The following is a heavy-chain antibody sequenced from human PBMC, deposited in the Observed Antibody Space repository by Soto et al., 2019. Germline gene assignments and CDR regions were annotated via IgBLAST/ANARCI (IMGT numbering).Heavy chain of an antibody. CDR3: VNGGRLWLVTSDFNY. CDR2: VSHDGRNT. V-gene: IGHV3-30*18. Sequence: VQLVESGGGVVQPGRSLRLSCAASGFTFSDYAMHWVRQAPGKGLEWVAVVSHDGRNTHYADSVKGRFTISRDSSKSTLSLEMTSLRAAETAGYYCVNGGRLWLVTSDFNYWGQGALVTVSS. D-gene: IGHD6-19*01. J-gene: IGHJ4*02. CDR1: GFTFSDYA.